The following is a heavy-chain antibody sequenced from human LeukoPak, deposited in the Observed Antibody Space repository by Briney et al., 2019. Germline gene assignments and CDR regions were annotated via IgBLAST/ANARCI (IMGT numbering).Heavy chain of an antibody. D-gene: IGHD1-26*01. CDR1: GGSISSYY. V-gene: IGHV4-4*09. Sequence: PSETLSLTCTVSGGSISSYYWSWIRQPPGKGLEWIGYVYTSGSTNYNPSLKSRVTISVDTSKNQFSLKLNSVTAADTAVYYCARHSYSGSYYGSWDYWGQGTLVTVSS. CDR2: VYTSGST. J-gene: IGHJ4*02. CDR3: ARHSYSGSYYGSWDY.